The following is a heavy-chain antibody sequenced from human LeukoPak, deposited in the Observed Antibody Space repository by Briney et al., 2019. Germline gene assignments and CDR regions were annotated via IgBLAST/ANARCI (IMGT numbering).Heavy chain of an antibody. Sequence: GGSLRLSCAASGFTFSSYAMSWVRQAPGKGLEWVSAISGSGGSTYYADSVKGRFTISRDNSKNTLYPQMNSLRAEDTAVYYCAKRGIVGATSSPFDYWGQGTLVTVSS. J-gene: IGHJ4*02. CDR3: AKRGIVGATSSPFDY. V-gene: IGHV3-23*01. CDR1: GFTFSSYA. D-gene: IGHD1-26*01. CDR2: ISGSGGST.